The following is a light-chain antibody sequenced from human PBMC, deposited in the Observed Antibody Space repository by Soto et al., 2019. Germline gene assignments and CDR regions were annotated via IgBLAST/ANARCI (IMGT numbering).Light chain of an antibody. CDR3: QQYSTYPSLT. CDR2: AAS. V-gene: IGKV1-39*01. J-gene: IGKJ4*01. Sequence: DIQMTQSPSSLSASVGDRVTITCRASQSISSYLNWYQQKPGKAPKLLIYAASSLQSGVPSRFSGSGSGTDFTLTISSLQPEDFATYYCQQYSTYPSLTFGGGTTVDIK. CDR1: QSISSY.